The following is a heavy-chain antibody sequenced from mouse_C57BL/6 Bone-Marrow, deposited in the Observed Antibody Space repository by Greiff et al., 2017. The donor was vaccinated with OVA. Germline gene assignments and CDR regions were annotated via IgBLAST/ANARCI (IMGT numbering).Heavy chain of an antibody. D-gene: IGHD1-1*01. CDR1: GYTFTSYW. J-gene: IGHJ2*01. CDR3: ARLGYYYGSSFYFDY. Sequence: VQLQQPGAELVRPGTSVKLSCKASGYTFTSYWMHWVKQRPGQGLEWIGVIDPSDSYTNYNQKFKGKATLTVDTSSSTAYMQLSSLTSEDSAVYYCARLGYYYGSSFYFDYWGQGTTLTVSS. V-gene: IGHV1-59*01. CDR2: IDPSDSYT.